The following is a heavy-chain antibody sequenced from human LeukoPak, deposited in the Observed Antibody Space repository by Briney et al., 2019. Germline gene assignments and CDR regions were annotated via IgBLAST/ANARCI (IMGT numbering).Heavy chain of an antibody. D-gene: IGHD3-3*01. V-gene: IGHV3-30*04. J-gene: IGHJ4*02. CDR1: GFTFTTYA. CDR3: ARGGHITIFGVLIDY. CDR2: ISYDGSNE. Sequence: PGGSLRLSCAASGFTFTTYALHWVRQAPDKGLEWVAVISYDGSNEYYADPVKGRFTISRDNSKNTLYLQINSLRAEDTAVYYCARGGHITIFGVLIDYWGQGTLVTVSS.